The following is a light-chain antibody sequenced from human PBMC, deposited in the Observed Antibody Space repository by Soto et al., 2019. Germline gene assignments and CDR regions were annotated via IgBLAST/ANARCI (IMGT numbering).Light chain of an antibody. CDR3: LLSYSGAGRV. Sequence: QAVVTQEPSLTVSPGGTVTLTCGSSTGAVTSGHYPYWFQQKPGQAPRTLIYDTSNKYSWTPARFSGSLLGGKAALTLSGAQPEDEAEYYCLLSYSGAGRVFGGGTKLTVL. J-gene: IGLJ3*02. CDR2: DTS. V-gene: IGLV7-46*01. CDR1: TGAVTSGHY.